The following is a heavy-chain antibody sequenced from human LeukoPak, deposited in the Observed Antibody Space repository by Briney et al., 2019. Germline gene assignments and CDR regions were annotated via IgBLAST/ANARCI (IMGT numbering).Heavy chain of an antibody. D-gene: IGHD6-13*01. CDR1: GFTVSSNY. Sequence: GGSLRLSCAASGFTVSSNYMSWVRQAPGKGLEWVSVIYSGGSTNYADSVKGRFTISRDNSKNTLYLQMNSLRAEDTAVYYCARDGSESSSWYYWGQGTLVTVSS. J-gene: IGHJ4*02. V-gene: IGHV3-53*01. CDR2: IYSGGST. CDR3: ARDGSESSSWYY.